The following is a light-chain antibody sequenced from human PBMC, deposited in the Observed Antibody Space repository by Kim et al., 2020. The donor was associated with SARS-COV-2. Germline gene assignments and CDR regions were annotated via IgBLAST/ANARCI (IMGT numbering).Light chain of an antibody. CDR3: MQATQFPWT. Sequence: DIVMTQTPLSLSVTPGQPASISCKSSQSLVHSDGKTYLFWYLQKPGQPPQLLIHEVSNRFSGVPDRFSGSGSGTDFTLKISRVEAEDFGFCYCMQATQFPWTFGQGTKVDIK. J-gene: IGKJ1*01. V-gene: IGKV2D-29*01. CDR1: QSLVHSDGKTY. CDR2: EVS.